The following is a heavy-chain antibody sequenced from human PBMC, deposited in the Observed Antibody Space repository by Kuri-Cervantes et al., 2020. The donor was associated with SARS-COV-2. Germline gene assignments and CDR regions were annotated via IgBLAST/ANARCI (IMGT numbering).Heavy chain of an antibody. CDR3: AKDRAIVVVPAAMGIGY. J-gene: IGHJ4*02. V-gene: IGHV3-23*01. D-gene: IGHD2-2*01. CDR1: GGSFSGYY. CDR2: ISGSGGST. Sequence: LSLTCAVYGGSFSGYYWSWVRQAPGKGLEWVSAISGSGGSTYYADPVKGRFTISRDNSKNTLYLQMNSLRAEDTAVYYCAKDRAIVVVPAAMGIGYWGQGTLVTVSS.